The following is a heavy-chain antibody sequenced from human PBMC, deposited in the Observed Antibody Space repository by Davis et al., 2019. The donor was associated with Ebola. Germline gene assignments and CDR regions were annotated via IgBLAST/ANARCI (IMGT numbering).Heavy chain of an antibody. Sequence: SPKIPCAVPGLPFSYYFIAGFGRTPGKALEWVGLSRNKENRYSTEYAASVRGRFTISRDDSKESLYLQMNSLRTEDTAVYYCVTENWYRFEAWGQGTLVTVSS. CDR1: GLPFSYYF. V-gene: IGHV3-72*01. CDR3: VTENWYRFEA. J-gene: IGHJ5*02. D-gene: IGHD1/OR15-1a*01. CDR2: SRNKENRYST.